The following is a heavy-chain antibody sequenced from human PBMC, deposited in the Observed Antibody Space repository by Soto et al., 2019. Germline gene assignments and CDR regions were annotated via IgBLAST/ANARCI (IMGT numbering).Heavy chain of an antibody. D-gene: IGHD3-10*01. CDR3: AHEPSPRAGAHPGY. J-gene: IGHJ4*02. V-gene: IGHV3-30*18. Sequence: QVQLVESGGGVVQPGRSLRLSCADSGFTFSNYGMHWVRQAPGKGLEWVALISHDGRNKYYADSVKGRFTISRDNSKNTLYLPIDSPRTEDTAGYYWAHEPSPRAGAHPGYWGLGALVTVSS. CDR2: ISHDGRNK. CDR1: GFTFSNYG.